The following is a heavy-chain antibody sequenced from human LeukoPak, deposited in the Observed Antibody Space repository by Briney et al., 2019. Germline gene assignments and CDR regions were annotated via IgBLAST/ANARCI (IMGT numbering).Heavy chain of an antibody. Sequence: SETLSLTCTVSGGSISSYYWSWIRQPPGKGLEWIGYIYYSGSTNYNPSLKSRVTISVDTSKNQFSLKLSSVTAADTAVYYCARGGIQLSDYWGQGTLVTVSS. J-gene: IGHJ4*02. CDR3: ARGGIQLSDY. D-gene: IGHD5-18*01. V-gene: IGHV4-59*01. CDR2: IYYSGST. CDR1: GGSISSYY.